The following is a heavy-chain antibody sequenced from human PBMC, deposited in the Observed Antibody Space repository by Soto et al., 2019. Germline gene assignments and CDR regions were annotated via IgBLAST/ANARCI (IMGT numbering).Heavy chain of an antibody. CDR3: ARALSMGGGMDV. J-gene: IGHJ6*02. V-gene: IGHV4-31*03. D-gene: IGHD3-3*02. CDR2: IYYSGIT. CDR1: GGSVSSGGYY. Sequence: QVQLQESGPGLVKPSQTLSLTCTVSGGSVSSGGYYWSWIRQHPGKGLEWSAYIYYSGITYHKPSLKSRVTIVVDTSKNQFSLTLSSVTAADTAVYYCARALSMGGGMDVWGQGTTVTVSS.